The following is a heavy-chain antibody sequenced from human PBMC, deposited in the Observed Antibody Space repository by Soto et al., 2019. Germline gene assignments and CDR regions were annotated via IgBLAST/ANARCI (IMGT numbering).Heavy chain of an antibody. Sequence: SGTLSLTCAVSGYVITNGYHWGWIRQPPGKELEWIGTISHSGDTYYNPSLKSRVTISIDTAKNHLSLILSSVTAADTATYYCTRIYCTTTSCFINGMDVCGQGTTVTVSS. CDR3: TRIYCTTTSCFINGMDV. V-gene: IGHV4-38-2*01. CDR1: GYVITNGYH. CDR2: ISHSGDT. J-gene: IGHJ6*02. D-gene: IGHD2-2*01.